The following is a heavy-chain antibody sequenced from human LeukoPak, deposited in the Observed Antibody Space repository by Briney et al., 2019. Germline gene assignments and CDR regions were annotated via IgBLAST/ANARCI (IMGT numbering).Heavy chain of an antibody. CDR3: AKDGSWSCTD. V-gene: IGHV3-30*02. CDR2: IAHHGNNK. J-gene: IGHJ4*02. CDR1: GFTLSNYA. Sequence: GGSLRLSCAASGFTLSNYAMHWVRQGPGKGLEWVAYIAHHGNNKYYVDSVKGRFTISRDNSKKTLYLQMDSLRADDTAVYYCAKDGSWSCTDWGQGTLVTVSS. D-gene: IGHD2-8*02.